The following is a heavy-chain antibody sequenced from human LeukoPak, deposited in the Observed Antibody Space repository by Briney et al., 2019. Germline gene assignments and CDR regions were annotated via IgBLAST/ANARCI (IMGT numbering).Heavy chain of an antibody. CDR1: GGSFSGYY. J-gene: IGHJ3*02. D-gene: IGHD3-9*01. CDR2: INHSGST. V-gene: IGHV4-34*01. CDR3: ARPRLRNFDWLSKGSAFDI. Sequence: SETLSLTCAVYGGSFSGYYWSWIRQPPGKGLEWIGEINHSGSTNYNPSLKSRVTISVDTSKNQFSLKLSSVTAADTAVYYCARPRLRNFDWLSKGSAFDIWGQGTMVTVSS.